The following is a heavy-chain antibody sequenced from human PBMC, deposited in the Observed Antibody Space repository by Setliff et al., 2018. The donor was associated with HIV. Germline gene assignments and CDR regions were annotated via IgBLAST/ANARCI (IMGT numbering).Heavy chain of an antibody. CDR3: AREVLRGGDDAFGL. Sequence: QAGGSLRLSCAASGFTFSSYWMHWVRQAPGKGLVWVFGMNTDGSSTRYADSVKGRFTISRDNAKNSMDLQMNSLRAEDTAVYYCAREVLRGGDDAFGLWGQGTMVTVSS. J-gene: IGHJ3*01. CDR1: GFTFSSYW. CDR2: MNTDGSST. V-gene: IGHV3-74*01. D-gene: IGHD3-10*01.